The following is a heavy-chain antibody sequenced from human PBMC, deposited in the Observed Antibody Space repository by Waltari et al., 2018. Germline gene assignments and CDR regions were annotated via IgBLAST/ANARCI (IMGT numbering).Heavy chain of an antibody. Sequence: EVQLLESGGGLVQPGGSLRLSCVASGFTFSSYAMSWVRQAPGKGLDWGSAISCRCVSTYYADSVKGRFTISRDNSKNTLYLQMNSLRAEDTAVYYCATRPQYYDFWSGYYDRDAFDIWGQGTMVTVSS. J-gene: IGHJ3*02. V-gene: IGHV3-23*01. D-gene: IGHD3-3*01. CDR3: ATRPQYYDFWSGYYDRDAFDI. CDR2: ISCRCVST. CDR1: GFTFSSYA.